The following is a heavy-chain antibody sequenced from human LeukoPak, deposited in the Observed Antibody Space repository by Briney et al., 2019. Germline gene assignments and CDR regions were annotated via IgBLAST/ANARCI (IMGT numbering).Heavy chain of an antibody. CDR1: GFSFSNYV. CDR3: GRDRSRSIDY. Sequence: GGSLRLSCAASGFSFSNYVMHWVRHAPGKGLVWVSRINTDGSSTTYADSVKGRFTISRDNAKNTLYLQMNNLRAEDTAVYYCGRDRSRSIDYWGQGTLVTVSS. V-gene: IGHV3-74*01. D-gene: IGHD6-6*01. J-gene: IGHJ4*02. CDR2: INTDGSST.